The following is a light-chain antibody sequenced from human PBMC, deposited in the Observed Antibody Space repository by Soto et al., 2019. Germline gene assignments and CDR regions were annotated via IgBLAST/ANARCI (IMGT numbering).Light chain of an antibody. J-gene: IGKJ4*01. CDR2: DTS. CDR3: QQRSNWVT. Sequence: EVVLTQSPVTLSLSPGERATLSCRASQSVGSYLSWYQQKPGQAPRLLIYDTSNRATGIPARFSGSGSGTDFTLTISSLEPEDVAVYYCQQRSNWVTFGGGTRVEIK. CDR1: QSVGSY. V-gene: IGKV3-11*01.